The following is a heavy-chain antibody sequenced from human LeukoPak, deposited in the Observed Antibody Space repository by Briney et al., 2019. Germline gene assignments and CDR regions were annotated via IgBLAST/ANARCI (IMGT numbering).Heavy chain of an antibody. CDR2: ISGSGGST. J-gene: IGHJ4*02. Sequence: GGSLRLSCAASGFTFNSYAMSWVRQAPGKGLEWVSAISGSGGSTYYADSVKGRFTISRDNSKNTLYLQMNSLRAEDTAVYYCANNQGYYDSSGYYGNCWGQGTLVTVSS. CDR3: ANNQGYYDSSGYYGNC. CDR1: GFTFNSYA. D-gene: IGHD3-22*01. V-gene: IGHV3-23*01.